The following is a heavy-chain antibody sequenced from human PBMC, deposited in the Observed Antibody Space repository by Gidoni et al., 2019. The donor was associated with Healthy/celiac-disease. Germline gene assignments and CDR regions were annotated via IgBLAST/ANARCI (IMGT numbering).Heavy chain of an antibody. D-gene: IGHD5-12*01. CDR3: ASAGVDLDY. V-gene: IGHV3-30-3*01. J-gene: IGHJ4*02. Sequence: QVQLVESGGGVVQPGRSLRLSFAACGFTFSSYARHWVRQARGKGLEWVAVISYDGSNKYYADSVKGRFTISRDNSKNTLYLQMNSRRAEDTAVYYCASAGVDLDYWGQGTLVTVSS. CDR2: ISYDGSNK. CDR1: GFTFSSYA.